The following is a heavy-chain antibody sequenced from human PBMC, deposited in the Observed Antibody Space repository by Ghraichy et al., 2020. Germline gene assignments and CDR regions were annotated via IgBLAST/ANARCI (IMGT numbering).Heavy chain of an antibody. V-gene: IGHV4-59*01. Sequence: SETLSLTCNVSGGATSCNSWSWIQQLPGKGLEWIGYIYYSGSTNYNPSLKSRVTISVDTSKNQFSLKLTSVTAADTAVYYCARGFKKYSSGWYVGYYYYMDVWGKGTTVTVSS. CDR1: GGATSCNS. J-gene: IGHJ6*03. D-gene: IGHD6-19*01. CDR2: IYYSGST. CDR3: ARGFKKYSSGWYVGYYYYMDV.